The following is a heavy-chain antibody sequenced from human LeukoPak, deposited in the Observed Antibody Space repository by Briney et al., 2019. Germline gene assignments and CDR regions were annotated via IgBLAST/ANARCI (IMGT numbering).Heavy chain of an antibody. CDR2: IYYSGST. Sequence: SETLSLTCTVSGGSISSSSYYWGWIRQPPGKGLEWIGSIYYSGSTNYNPSLKSRVTISVDTSKNQFSLKLSSVTAADTAVYYCARVVGGWSDAFDIWGQGTMVTVSS. CDR1: GGSISSSSYY. J-gene: IGHJ3*02. CDR3: ARVVGGWSDAFDI. D-gene: IGHD6-19*01. V-gene: IGHV4-39*07.